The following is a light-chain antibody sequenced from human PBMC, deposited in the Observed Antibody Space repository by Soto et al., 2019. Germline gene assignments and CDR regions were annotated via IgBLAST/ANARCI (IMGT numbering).Light chain of an antibody. CDR1: QSVSSSF. J-gene: IGKJ2*01. Sequence: EIVLTQSPGTLSLSPGERATLSCRASQSVSSSFLAWYQQKPGQAPRLLIYGASSRATGIPDRFSGSGSGTDFTISISRLEPDDFAVYYCQHYGNSPLYTFGQGTKMEIK. V-gene: IGKV3-20*01. CDR3: QHYGNSPLYT. CDR2: GAS.